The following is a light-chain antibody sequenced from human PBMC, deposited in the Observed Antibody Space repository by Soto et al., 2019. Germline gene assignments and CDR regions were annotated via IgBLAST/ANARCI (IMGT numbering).Light chain of an antibody. CDR1: QTISGY. V-gene: IGKV1-39*01. Sequence: VQIAQSPSPLTASLGDRVTITCRASQTISGYLNWYQQKPGKAPELLIYAASYLGNGVPSRFSGSGSGTYFTLTISSLQPEDLATYYCQHSYTTTLTFGRGTKVDIK. J-gene: IGKJ4*01. CDR2: AAS. CDR3: QHSYTTTLT.